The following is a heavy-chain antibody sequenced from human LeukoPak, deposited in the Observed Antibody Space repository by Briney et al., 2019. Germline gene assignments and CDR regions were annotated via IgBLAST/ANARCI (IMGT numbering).Heavy chain of an antibody. CDR3: TTDRSIVVVVAATCVAPVDY. D-gene: IGHD2-15*01. J-gene: IGHJ4*02. V-gene: IGHV3-15*01. CDR1: GFTFSNAW. Sequence: GGSLRLSCAASGFTFSNAWMNWVRQAPGQGLEWVGRIRSKTDGESTDYAAPGISLSTISSEDSKNMQIMQMNSLKTEDHDVYCCTTDRSIVVVVAATCVAPVDYWGQGTLVTVSS. CDR2: IRSKTDGEST.